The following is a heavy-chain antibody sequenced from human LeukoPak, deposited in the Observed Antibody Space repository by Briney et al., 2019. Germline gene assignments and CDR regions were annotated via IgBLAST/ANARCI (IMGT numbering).Heavy chain of an antibody. D-gene: IGHD2-2*01. Sequence: GASVKVSCTASGYTFTGYYMHWVRQAPGQGLEWMGWINPNSGGTNYAQKFQGRVTMTRDTSISTAYMELSRLRSDDTAVYYCARAIVVVPAAVGGYWGQGTLVTVSS. CDR2: INPNSGGT. CDR1: GYTFTGYY. V-gene: IGHV1-2*02. CDR3: ARAIVVVPAAVGGY. J-gene: IGHJ4*02.